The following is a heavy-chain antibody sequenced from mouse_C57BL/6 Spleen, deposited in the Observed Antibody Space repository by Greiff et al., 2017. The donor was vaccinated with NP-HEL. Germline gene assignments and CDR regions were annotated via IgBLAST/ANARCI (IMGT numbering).Heavy chain of an antibody. V-gene: IGHV1-18*01. CDR1: GYTFTDYN. CDR2: INPNNGGT. D-gene: IGHD1-1*01. CDR3: ARWGYGSSFYYFDY. J-gene: IGHJ2*01. Sequence: EVKLMESGPELVKPGASVKIPCKASGYTFTDYNMDWVKQSHGKSLEWIGDINPNNGGTIYNQKFKGKATLTVDKSSSTAYMELRSLTSEDTAVYYCARWGYGSSFYYFDYWGQGTTLTVSS.